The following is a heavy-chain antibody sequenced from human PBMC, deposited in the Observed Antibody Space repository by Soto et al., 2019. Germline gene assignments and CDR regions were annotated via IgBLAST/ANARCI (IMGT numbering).Heavy chain of an antibody. D-gene: IGHD5-18*01. Sequence: EVQLMESGGGLVKPGGSLRLSCAASGFTFSNAWMSWVRQAPGKGLEWVGRIKSKTDGGTTDYAAPVKGRFTISRDDSKNTLYLQMNSLKTEDTAVYYCTTDFWREEDTALLRDYWGQGTLVTVSS. CDR2: IKSKTDGGTT. CDR1: GFTFSNAW. V-gene: IGHV3-15*01. CDR3: TTDFWREEDTALLRDY. J-gene: IGHJ4*02.